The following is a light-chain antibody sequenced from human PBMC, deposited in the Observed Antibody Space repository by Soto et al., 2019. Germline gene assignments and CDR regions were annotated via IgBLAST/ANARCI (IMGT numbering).Light chain of an antibody. CDR3: CSYAGRSTWDVV. CDR2: EGF. CDR1: SSDVGGSGL. V-gene: IGLV2-23*01. J-gene: IGLJ2*01. Sequence: QSVLTQPASVSGSPGQSITISCTGTSSDVGGSGLVSWYQFHPGKAPKLLIFEGFKRPSGVSNRFSGSKSGSTASLTISGLRAEDEADYYCCSYAGRSTWDVVFGGGTKLTVL.